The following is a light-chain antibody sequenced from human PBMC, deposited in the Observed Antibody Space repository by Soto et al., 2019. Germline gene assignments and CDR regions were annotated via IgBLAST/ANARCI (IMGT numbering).Light chain of an antibody. J-gene: IGKJ4*01. V-gene: IGKV3-20*01. CDR2: GAS. CDR3: QQYGDSPT. CDR1: QSVRSRY. Sequence: EIVLTQSPGTLFLSPGERATLSCRASQSVRSRYVAWYQQKPGRAPRLLIYGASSRATGIPDRFSGSGSGTDFTFTISRLEPEDLAVYYCQQYGDSPTFGGGTKVGIK.